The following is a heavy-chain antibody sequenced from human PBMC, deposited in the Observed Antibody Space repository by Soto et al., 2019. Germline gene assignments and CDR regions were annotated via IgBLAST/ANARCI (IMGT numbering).Heavy chain of an antibody. J-gene: IGHJ4*02. V-gene: IGHV3-74*01. CDR2: INNGGSDT. CDR1: GFTFRYYW. Sequence: EVHLVESGGGLVQPGGSLRLSCAASGFTFRYYWLHWVHQVPGRGPVWVSGINNGGSDTFYADFVEGRFTISRDNAKNTVYLQMDSLRAEDTAVYYCGSLFEFWGQGTLVTVPS. CDR3: GSLFEF.